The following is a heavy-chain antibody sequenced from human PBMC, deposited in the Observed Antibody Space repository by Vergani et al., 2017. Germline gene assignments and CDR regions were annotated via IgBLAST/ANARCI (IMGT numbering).Heavy chain of an antibody. J-gene: IGHJ4*02. CDR2: IIPIFGTA. Sequence: QVQLVQSGAEVKKPGSSVKVSCKASGGTFSSYAISWVRQAPGQGLEWMGGIIPIFGTANYAQKFQGRVTMTRNTSISTAYMELSSLRSEDTAVYYCARNRLGMAANWGQGTLVTVSS. D-gene: IGHD6-13*01. CDR1: GGTFSSYA. V-gene: IGHV1-69*06. CDR3: ARNRLGMAAN.